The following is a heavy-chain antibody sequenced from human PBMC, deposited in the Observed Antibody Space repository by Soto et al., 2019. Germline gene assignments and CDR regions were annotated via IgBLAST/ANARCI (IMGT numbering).Heavy chain of an antibody. Sequence: QVQLVQSGAEVKKPGASVKVSCKASGYIFITYGISWVRQAPGQGLEWMGWVSAYNGNTNYAQQFQGRVTMTTDTSTTTAYMELRSLRSDDTAVYDCASDSIYCGGDCNSIDYWGQGTLVTVSS. D-gene: IGHD2-21*01. CDR3: ASDSIYCGGDCNSIDY. CDR1: GYIFITYG. V-gene: IGHV1-18*01. J-gene: IGHJ4*02. CDR2: VSAYNGNT.